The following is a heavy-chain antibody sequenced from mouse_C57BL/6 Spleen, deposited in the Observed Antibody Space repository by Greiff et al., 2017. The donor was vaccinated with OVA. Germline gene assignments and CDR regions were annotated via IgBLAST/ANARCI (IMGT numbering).Heavy chain of an antibody. J-gene: IGHJ3*01. CDR1: GFSFNTYA. CDR2: IRSKSNNYAT. D-gene: IGHD2-1*01. V-gene: IGHV10-1*01. CDR3: VSSTMPRGFAY. Sequence: EVKLMESGGGLVQPKGSLKLSCAASGFSFNTYAMNWVRQAPGKGLEWVARIRSKSNNYATYYADSVKDRFTISRDDSESMLYLQMNNLKTEDTAMYYCVSSTMPRGFAYWGQGTLVTVSA.